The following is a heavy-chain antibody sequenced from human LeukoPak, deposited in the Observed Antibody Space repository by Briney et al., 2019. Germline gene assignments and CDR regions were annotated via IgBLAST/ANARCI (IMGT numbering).Heavy chain of an antibody. V-gene: IGHV3-30-3*01. CDR3: ARTVVVTYYYGMDV. CDR1: GFTFSSYA. J-gene: IGHJ6*02. Sequence: GGSLRLSCAASGFTFSSYAMHWVRQAPGKGLEWVAVISYDGGNKYYADSVKGRFTISRDNSKNTLYLQMNSLRAEDTAVYYCARTVVVTYYYGMDVWGQGTTVTVSS. D-gene: IGHD2-21*01. CDR2: ISYDGGNK.